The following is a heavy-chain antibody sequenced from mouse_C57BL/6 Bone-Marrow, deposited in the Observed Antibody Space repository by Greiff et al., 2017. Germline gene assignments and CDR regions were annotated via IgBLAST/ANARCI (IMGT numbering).Heavy chain of an antibody. J-gene: IGHJ4*01. D-gene: IGHD3-2*02. V-gene: IGHV1-64*01. Sequence: QVQLKQPGAELVKPGASVKLSCKASGYTFTSYWMHWVKQRPGQGLEWIGMIHPNSGSTNYNEKFKSKATLTVDKSSSTAYMQLSSLTSEDSAVYYGARSGIPYHYDAMDYWGQGTSVTVSS. CDR1: GYTFTSYW. CDR2: IHPNSGST. CDR3: ARSGIPYHYDAMDY.